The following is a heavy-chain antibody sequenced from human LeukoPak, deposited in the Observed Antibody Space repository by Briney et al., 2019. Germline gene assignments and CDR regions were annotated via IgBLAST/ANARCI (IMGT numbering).Heavy chain of an antibody. J-gene: IGHJ4*02. D-gene: IGHD2-21*01. V-gene: IGHV1-69*05. Sequence: SVKVSCKASGGTFSSDAISWVRQAPGQGLEWMGGIIPIFGTANYAQKFQGRVTITTDESTSTAYMELSSLRSEDTAVYYCARGALIGAYPDYWGQGTLVTVSS. CDR2: IIPIFGTA. CDR3: ARGALIGAYPDY. CDR1: GGTFSSDA.